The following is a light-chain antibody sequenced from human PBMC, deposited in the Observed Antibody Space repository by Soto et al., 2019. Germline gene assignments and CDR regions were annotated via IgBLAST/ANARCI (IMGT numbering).Light chain of an antibody. CDR3: QQRSDSIT. CDR1: HSVTTH. Sequence: EIVLTQSPDTLSLSPGERATLSCWASHSVTTHLAWFQQRPGQTPRLLIHGASTRAPGIPARFSGRGSGADFTLTISSLEPEDFAVYYCQQRSDSITFGQGTRLGI. J-gene: IGKJ5*01. CDR2: GAS. V-gene: IGKV3-11*01.